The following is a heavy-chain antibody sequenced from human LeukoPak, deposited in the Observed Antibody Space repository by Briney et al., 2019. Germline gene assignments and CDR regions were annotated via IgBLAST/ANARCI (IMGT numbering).Heavy chain of an antibody. J-gene: IGHJ4*02. Sequence: SVKVSCKASVGTFSSYAISWVRQAPGQGLEWMGGTIPIFGTAHYAQKFQGRVTITADESTSTAYMELSSLKSEDTAVYYCARDRAWSTIETLQLDYWGQGTLVTVSS. CDR1: VGTFSSYA. CDR3: ARDRAWSTIETLQLDY. CDR2: TIPIFGTA. D-gene: IGHD5/OR15-5a*01. V-gene: IGHV1-69*13.